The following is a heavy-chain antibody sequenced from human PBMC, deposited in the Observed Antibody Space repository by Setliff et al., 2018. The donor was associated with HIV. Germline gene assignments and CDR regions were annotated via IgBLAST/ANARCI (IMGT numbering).Heavy chain of an antibody. D-gene: IGHD2-8*02. Sequence: SETLSLTCSVSGVTISSHFWTWIRQPAGKGLEWIGRAYTGGSTNYNPSLKSRVSMSVDTSKNQFYLHLSSVTAADTATYYCARDTGVNVAPDGRGYHTFDFWGRGTMVTVS. V-gene: IGHV4-4*07. J-gene: IGHJ3*01. CDR2: AYTGGST. CDR1: GVTISSHF. CDR3: ARDTGVNVAPDGRGYHTFDF.